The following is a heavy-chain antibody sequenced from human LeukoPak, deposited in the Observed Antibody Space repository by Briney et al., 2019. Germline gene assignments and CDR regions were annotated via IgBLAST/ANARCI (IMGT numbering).Heavy chain of an antibody. CDR1: GFTFTSSA. D-gene: IGHD3-9*01. CDR3: AALDYDILTGYYKDYYFDY. Sequence: ASVKVSCKASGFTFTSSAVQWVRQARGQRLEWIGWIAVGSGNTNYAQKFQERVTITRDMSTSTAYMELSSLRSEDTAVYYCAALDYDILTGYYKDYYFDYWGQGTLVTVSS. CDR2: IAVGSGNT. J-gene: IGHJ4*02. V-gene: IGHV1-58*01.